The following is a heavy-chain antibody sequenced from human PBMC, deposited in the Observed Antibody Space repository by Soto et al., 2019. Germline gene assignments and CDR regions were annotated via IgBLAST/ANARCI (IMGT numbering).Heavy chain of an antibody. J-gene: IGHJ4*02. CDR3: ARRYCSGGYCSSTFDF. V-gene: IGHV4-34*01. CDR1: GGSFSGYY. D-gene: IGHD2-15*01. CDR2: INHGGSA. Sequence: ETLSLTCAVYGGSFSGYYWSWIRQTPGKGLEWIGEINHGGSANYNPALKSRVTISVDTSKKQFSLKLSSVTAADTAVYYCARRYCSGGYCSSTFDFWGQGTLVTVSS.